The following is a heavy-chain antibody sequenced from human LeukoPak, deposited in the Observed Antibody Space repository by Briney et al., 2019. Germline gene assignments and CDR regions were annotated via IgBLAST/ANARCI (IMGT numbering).Heavy chain of an antibody. CDR1: GSTFSSYW. CDR2: IKQDGSEK. CDR3: AREGYSSSCPKFDY. V-gene: IGHV3-7*01. D-gene: IGHD6-13*01. J-gene: IGHJ4*02. Sequence: PGGSLRLSCAASGSTFSSYWMGWVRQAPGKGLEWVANIKQDGSEKYYVDSVKGRFTISRDNAKNSLYLQMNSLRAEDTAVYYCAREGYSSSCPKFDYWGQGTLVTVSS.